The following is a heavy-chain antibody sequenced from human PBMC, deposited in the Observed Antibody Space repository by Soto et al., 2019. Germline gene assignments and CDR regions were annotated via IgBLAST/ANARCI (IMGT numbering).Heavy chain of an antibody. V-gene: IGHV4-30-4*01. D-gene: IGHD4-17*01. Sequence: SETLSLTCTVSGGSISSGDYYWSWIRQPPGKGLEWIGYIYYSGSTYYNPSLKSRVTISGDTSKNQFSLKLSSVTAADTAVYYCARGGYRAPTDYYYGMDVWGQGTTVT. CDR2: IYYSGST. CDR3: ARGGYRAPTDYYYGMDV. CDR1: GGSISSGDYY. J-gene: IGHJ6*02.